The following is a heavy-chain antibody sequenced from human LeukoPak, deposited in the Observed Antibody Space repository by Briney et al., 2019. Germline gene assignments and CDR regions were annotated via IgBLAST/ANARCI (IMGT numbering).Heavy chain of an antibody. CDR2: TYQRSKWHN. J-gene: IGHJ4*02. Sequence: SQTLSLTCAISGDSVSINSAAWNWIRQSPSRGLEWLGRTYQRSKWHNDYAVSVKSRITINPDISKNQFSLQLNSVTPEDTAVYYCARGPSPYSSGWYFDYWGQGTLVTVSS. CDR3: ARGPSPYSSGWYFDY. D-gene: IGHD6-19*01. V-gene: IGHV6-1*01. CDR1: GDSVSINSAA.